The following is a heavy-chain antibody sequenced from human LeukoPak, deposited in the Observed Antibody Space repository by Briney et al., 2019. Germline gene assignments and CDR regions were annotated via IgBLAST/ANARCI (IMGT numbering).Heavy chain of an antibody. Sequence: ASVKVSCKASGYTFTSYYMHWVRQAPGQGLEWMGIINPSGGSTSYAQKFQGRVTITADESTSTAYMELSSLRSEDTAVYYCATGIAVARFFYYFDYWGQGTLVTVSS. J-gene: IGHJ4*02. D-gene: IGHD6-19*01. V-gene: IGHV1-46*01. CDR2: INPSGGST. CDR3: ATGIAVARFFYYFDY. CDR1: GYTFTSYY.